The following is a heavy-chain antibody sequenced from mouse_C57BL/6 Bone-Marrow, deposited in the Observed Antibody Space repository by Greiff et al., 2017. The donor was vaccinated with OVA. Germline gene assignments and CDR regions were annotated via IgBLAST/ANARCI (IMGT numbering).Heavy chain of an antibody. D-gene: IGHD1-1*01. CDR3: ARGGYYGPVFAY. CDR2: IHPNSGST. V-gene: IGHV1-64*01. CDR1: GYTFTSYW. Sequence: QVQLQQPGAELVKPGASVKLSCKASGYTFTSYWMHWVKQRPGRGLEWIGMIHPNSGSTNYNEKFKSKATLTVDKSSSTAYMQLSSLTSEDSAVYYCARGGYYGPVFAYWGQGTLVTVSA. J-gene: IGHJ3*01.